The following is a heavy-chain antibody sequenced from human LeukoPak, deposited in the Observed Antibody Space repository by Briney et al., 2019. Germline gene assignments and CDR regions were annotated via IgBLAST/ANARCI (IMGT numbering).Heavy chain of an antibody. V-gene: IGHV3-66*01. CDR1: GFTVSRYY. Sequence: SGGSLRLSCAASGFTVSRYYMSWVRQAPGKGLEWVSVIYSGGSTYYADSVKGRFTISRDNSKNTLYLQMSSLRAEDTALYYCARDSQVTISYGVDVWGQGTTVTVSS. CDR3: ARDSQVTISYGVDV. CDR2: IYSGGST. D-gene: IGHD3-3*01. J-gene: IGHJ6*02.